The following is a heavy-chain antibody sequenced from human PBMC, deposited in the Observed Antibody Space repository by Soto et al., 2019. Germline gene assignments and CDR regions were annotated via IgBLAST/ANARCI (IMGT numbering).Heavy chain of an antibody. V-gene: IGHV1-69*01. J-gene: IGHJ4*02. CDR1: GGTFSSYA. D-gene: IGHD3-22*01. CDR3: ARGREYYYDSSGYYFDY. CDR2: IIPIFDTA. Sequence: SVKVSCKASGGTFSSYAISWVRQAPVQGLEWMGGIIPIFDTANYAQKFQGRVTITADESTSTAYMELSSLRSEDTAVYYCARGREYYYDSSGYYFDYWGQGTLVTVSS.